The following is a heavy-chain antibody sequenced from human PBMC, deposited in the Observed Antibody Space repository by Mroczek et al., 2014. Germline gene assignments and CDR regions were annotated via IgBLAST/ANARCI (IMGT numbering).Heavy chain of an antibody. V-gene: IGHV4-34*01. CDR3: AIETDTVTTPINQFDY. CDR2: SIIVEVT. J-gene: IGHJ4*02. Sequence: QRQHRGSAGTLKTSXTLSLNLRCLCGSFXGYYWSWIRQPPGRGLEWDLGKSIIVEVTNYNRPSRVESTISVDTSKNQFSLKLSSVTAADTAVYYCAIETDTVTTPINQFDYWGQGTLVTVSS. D-gene: IGHD4-11*01. CDR1: GSFXGYY.